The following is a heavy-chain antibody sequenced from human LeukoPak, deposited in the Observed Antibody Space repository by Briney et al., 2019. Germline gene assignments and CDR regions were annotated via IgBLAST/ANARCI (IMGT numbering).Heavy chain of an antibody. CDR1: GGSFSGYY. D-gene: IGHD6-13*01. J-gene: IGHJ4*03. CDR2: INHSGST. CDR3: ARHRSSSFGWEV. Sequence: SETLSLTCAVYGGSFSGYYWSWIRQPPGKGLEWIGEINHSGSTNYNPSLKSRVTISVDTSKNQFSLKLSSVTAADTAVYYFARHRSSSFGWEVWGQGTQVHISS. V-gene: IGHV4-34*01.